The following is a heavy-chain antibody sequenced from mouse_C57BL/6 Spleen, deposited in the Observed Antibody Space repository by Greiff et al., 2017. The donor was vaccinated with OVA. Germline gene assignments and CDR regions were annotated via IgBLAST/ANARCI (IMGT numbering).Heavy chain of an antibody. CDR3: ARGDLMVTTPLDY. V-gene: IGHV5-17*01. D-gene: IGHD2-2*01. J-gene: IGHJ2*01. CDR2: ISSGSSTI. CDR1: GFTFCDYG. Sequence: EVQGVESGGGLVKPGGSLKLSCAASGFTFCDYGMHWVRQAPEKGLEWVAYISSGSSTIYYADTVKGRFTISRDNAKNTLFLQMTSLRSEDTAMYYCARGDLMVTTPLDYWGQGTTLTVSS.